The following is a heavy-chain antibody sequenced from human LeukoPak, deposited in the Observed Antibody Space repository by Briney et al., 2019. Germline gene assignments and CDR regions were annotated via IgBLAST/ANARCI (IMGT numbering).Heavy chain of an antibody. Sequence: ASVNVSCKASGGTFSSYAISWVRPAPGQGLEWVGGIIPIFGTANYAQKFQGRVTMTTDTSTSTAYMELRSLRSDDTAVYYCARSPGPEYLDYWGQGTLVTVSS. J-gene: IGHJ4*02. V-gene: IGHV1-69*05. D-gene: IGHD1-14*01. CDR3: ARSPGPEYLDY. CDR1: GGTFSSYA. CDR2: IIPIFGTA.